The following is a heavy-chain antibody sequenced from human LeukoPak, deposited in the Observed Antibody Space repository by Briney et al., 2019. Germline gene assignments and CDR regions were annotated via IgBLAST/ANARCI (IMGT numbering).Heavy chain of an antibody. J-gene: IGHJ4*02. D-gene: IGHD3-22*01. CDR3: AKSKFPYDTDGWHGYFDF. V-gene: IGHV3-23*01. Sequence: GGSLRLSCAASGFTFSSYAMSWVRQAPGKGLEWVSSISGSGGSTYYADSVKGRFTISRDNFKNTLSLQMNSLRGDDTAVYYCAKSKFPYDTDGWHGYFDFWGQGTLVTVSS. CDR2: ISGSGGST. CDR1: GFTFSSYA.